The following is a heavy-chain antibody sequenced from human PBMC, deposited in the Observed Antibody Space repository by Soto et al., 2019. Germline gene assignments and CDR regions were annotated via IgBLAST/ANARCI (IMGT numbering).Heavy chain of an antibody. Sequence: GESLKISCKGSGYNFNNYWLNWVRQMPGKGLEWMGRIDPSDSYTKYSPSVQGHVTISADKSISTAYLQWSSLKASDSAVYYCARINDATIFGVVNSEMDVWGQGTTVTVSS. CDR3: ARINDATIFGVVNSEMDV. CDR1: GYNFNNYW. J-gene: IGHJ6*02. V-gene: IGHV5-10-1*01. CDR2: IDPSDSYT. D-gene: IGHD3-3*01.